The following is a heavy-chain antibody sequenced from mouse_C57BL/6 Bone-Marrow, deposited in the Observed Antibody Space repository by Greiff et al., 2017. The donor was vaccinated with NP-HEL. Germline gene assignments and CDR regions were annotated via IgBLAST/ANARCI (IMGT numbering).Heavy chain of an antibody. V-gene: IGHV1-82*01. CDR2: IYPGDGDT. J-gene: IGHJ1*03. Sequence: QVQLKQSGPELVKPGASVKISCKASGYAFSSSWMNWVKQRPGKGLEWIGRIYPGDGDTNYNGKFKGKATLTADKSSSTAYMQLSSLTSEDSAVYFCARFPYYYGSSDWYFDVWGTGTTVTVSS. CDR3: ARFPYYYGSSDWYFDV. CDR1: GYAFSSSW. D-gene: IGHD1-1*01.